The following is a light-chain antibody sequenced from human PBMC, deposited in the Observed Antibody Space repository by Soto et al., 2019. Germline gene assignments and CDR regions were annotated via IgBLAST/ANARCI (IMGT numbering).Light chain of an antibody. V-gene: IGLV1-40*01. Sequence: QSVLTQPPSVSGAPGQRVTISCTGSSSNLGAGYEVHWYKQVPGAAPTLVIFNNLNRPSGVPERFSGSKSGTSASLVISGLQAEDEDDYYCQSFDSSLRVYVFGSGTKVTV. CDR2: NNL. J-gene: IGLJ1*01. CDR3: QSFDSSLRVYV. CDR1: SSNLGAGYE.